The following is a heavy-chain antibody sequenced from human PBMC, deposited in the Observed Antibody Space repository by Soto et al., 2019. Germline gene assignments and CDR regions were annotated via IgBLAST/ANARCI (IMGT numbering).Heavy chain of an antibody. CDR2: INPNGGRT. V-gene: IGHV1-46*01. CDR3: AKYLPSGDLGSGYSNYHYGMDF. CDR1: GYTFSSYY. J-gene: IGHJ6*02. Sequence: GASVKVSCKASGYTFSSYYIHWVRQAPGQGLEWIGIINPNGGRTNYAQNFKGRLTVTTDESTSTAYMDLSSLRSEDTAVYYCAKYLPSGDLGSGYSNYHYGMDFWGQGTTVPVAS. D-gene: IGHD3-3*01.